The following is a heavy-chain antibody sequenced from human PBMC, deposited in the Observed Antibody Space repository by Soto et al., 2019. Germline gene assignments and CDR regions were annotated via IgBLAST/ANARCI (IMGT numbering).Heavy chain of an antibody. CDR3: ARKGRSWLVNAYYYYYGMDV. J-gene: IGHJ6*02. CDR2: MNPNSGNT. D-gene: IGHD6-19*01. CDR1: GYTFTSYG. V-gene: IGHV1-8*02. Sequence: ASVKVSCKASGYTFTSYGISWVRQAPGQGLEWMGRMNPNSGNTGYAQKFQGRVTMTRNTSISTAYMELSSLRSEDTAVYYCARKGRSWLVNAYYYYYGMDVWGQGTTVTVSS.